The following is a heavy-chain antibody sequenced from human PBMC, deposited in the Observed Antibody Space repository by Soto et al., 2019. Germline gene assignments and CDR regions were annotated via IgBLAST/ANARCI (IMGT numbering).Heavy chain of an antibody. D-gene: IGHD6-19*01. CDR2: IFYSGSTTY. V-gene: IGHV4-59*11. CDR1: GGAIVGHY. Sequence: PSETLSLTCTVSGGAIVGHYCIWIRHPPGEGMEWIGYIFYSGSTTYNNNPSLKSRVSISVDTSKNQFYLRLSSVTAADTAVYYCARVGSSGWSPDYWGQGTLVTVSS. CDR3: ARVGSSGWSPDY. J-gene: IGHJ4*02.